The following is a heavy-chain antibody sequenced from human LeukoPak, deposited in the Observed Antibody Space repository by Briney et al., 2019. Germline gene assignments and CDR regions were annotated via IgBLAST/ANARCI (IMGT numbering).Heavy chain of an antibody. J-gene: IGHJ4*02. CDR3: ARHYLGSGSEDY. CDR1: GYNLKSYG. V-gene: IGHV1-18*01. Sequence: ASVKVSCKASGYNLKSYGITWVRQAPGQGLEWMGWISQHNGNTNYAQKFQGRVTMTIDTSTSTAYMELRSLRSDDTAMYYCARHYLGSGSEDYWGQGTLVTVSS. CDR2: ISQHNGNT. D-gene: IGHD3-10*01.